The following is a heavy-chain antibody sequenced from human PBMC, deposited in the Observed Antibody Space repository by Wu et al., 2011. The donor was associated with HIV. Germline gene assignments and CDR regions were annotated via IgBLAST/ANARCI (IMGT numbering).Heavy chain of an antibody. CDR2: MNPNSGNT. D-gene: IGHD2-15*01. CDR3: ARAETIVVGRNYYYAMDV. V-gene: IGHV1-8*01. CDR1: GYSFTRYD. J-gene: IGHJ6*02. Sequence: QVQLVQSGAEVKKPGASVKVSCKASGYSFTRYDINWVRQATGQGLEWMGWMNPNSGNTGYAQKFQGRVTMTRNTSISTAYMELSSLRSDDTAVYYCARAETIVVGRNYYYAMDVWGQGTTVTVSS.